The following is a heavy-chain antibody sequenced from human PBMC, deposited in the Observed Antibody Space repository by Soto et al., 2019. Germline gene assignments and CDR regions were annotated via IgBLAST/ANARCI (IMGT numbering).Heavy chain of an antibody. CDR2: INHSGST. D-gene: IGHD3-10*01. CDR1: GGSFSGYY. V-gene: IGHV4-34*01. CDR3: ARDDLLWFGEFYYMDV. Sequence: SETLSLTCAVYGGSFSGYYWSWIRQPPGKGLEWIGEINHSGSTNYNPSLKSRVTISVDTSKNQFSLKLSSVTAADTAVYYCARDDLLWFGEFYYMDVWGKGTTVTVSS. J-gene: IGHJ6*03.